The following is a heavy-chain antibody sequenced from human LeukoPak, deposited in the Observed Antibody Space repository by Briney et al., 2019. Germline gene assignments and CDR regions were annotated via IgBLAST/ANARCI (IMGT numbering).Heavy chain of an antibody. V-gene: IGHV3-21*01. J-gene: IGHJ6*03. CDR1: GFTPSNYY. Sequence: GGSLRLSCPASGFTPSNYYMNWVRQPPGKGRDWVSSISRSSSYIYHTDSVKGRFIISRDNSKNTLYLQMNSLRAEDTAVDYCAKVTGPLWFGESNYYYYYMDVWGKGTTVSIYS. D-gene: IGHD3-10*01. CDR2: ISRSSSYI. CDR3: AKVTGPLWFGESNYYYYYMDV.